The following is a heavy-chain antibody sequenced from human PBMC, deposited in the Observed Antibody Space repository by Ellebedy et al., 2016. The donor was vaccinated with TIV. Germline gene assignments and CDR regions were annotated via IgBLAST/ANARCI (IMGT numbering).Heavy chain of an antibody. CDR3: ARGLFSTPGLDVS. CDR2: ITQHGSDI. CDR1: GFTFSSYY. J-gene: IGHJ5*02. V-gene: IGHV3-7*03. D-gene: IGHD1-1*01. Sequence: GESLKISCGASGFTFSSYYMNWVRQAPGKGLRWVANITQHGSDINYGDSVRGRFSISRDNAKDSLYLQMNSLRVHDTAIYYCARGLFSTPGLDVSWGQGTLVTVSS.